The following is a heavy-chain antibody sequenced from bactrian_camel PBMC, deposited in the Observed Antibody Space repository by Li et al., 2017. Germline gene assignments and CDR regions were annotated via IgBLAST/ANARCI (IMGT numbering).Heavy chain of an antibody. Sequence: VQLVESGGGLVQPGGSLRLSCAASGFTISGNLMSWVRQTPEKGLEWVSHINSGGDSTYYTDSVKGRFTISRDNAKNTLYLQLDSLSTEDTATYYCAKGRPRLGLVAADLDRGQGTQVTVS. CDR2: INSGGDST. CDR1: GFTISGNL. CDR3: AKGRPRLGLVAADLD. V-gene: IGHV3S40*01. D-gene: IGHD7*01. J-gene: IGHJ4*01.